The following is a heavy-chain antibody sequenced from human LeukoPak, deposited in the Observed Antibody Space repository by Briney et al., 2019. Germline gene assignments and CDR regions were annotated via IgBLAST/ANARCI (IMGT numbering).Heavy chain of an antibody. CDR1: GFTFSDYN. Sequence: GGSLTLSCAAFGFTFSDYNMRWIRQAPGKGLEWLSYISKSGSTKYYEDSVKGRFTISRDNAKNSLYLQMNSLRAEDTAVYYCARVLRYCSGGNCYSGGLGYMDVWGQGTTVTISS. V-gene: IGHV3-11*01. J-gene: IGHJ6*03. CDR2: ISKSGSTK. D-gene: IGHD2-15*01. CDR3: ARVLRYCSGGNCYSGGLGYMDV.